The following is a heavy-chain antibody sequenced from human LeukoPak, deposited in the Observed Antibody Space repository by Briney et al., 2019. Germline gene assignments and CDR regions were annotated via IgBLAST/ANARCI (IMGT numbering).Heavy chain of an antibody. Sequence: GGSLRLSCAASGFTANSNDMSWVPRAPGKGLEWVSVIDSGGRTFYADSVKGRFTISRDNSKNTLDLQMNSLRVEDTAVYYCAKEEARWEWFDPWGQGTLVTVSS. CDR2: IDSGGRT. D-gene: IGHD1-26*01. CDR1: GFTANSND. J-gene: IGHJ5*02. V-gene: IGHV3-66*01. CDR3: AKEEARWEWFDP.